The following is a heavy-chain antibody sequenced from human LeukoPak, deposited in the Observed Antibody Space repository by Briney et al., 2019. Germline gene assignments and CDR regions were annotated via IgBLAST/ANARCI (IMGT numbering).Heavy chain of an antibody. Sequence: PSETLSLTCAVSGYSISSGYYWGWIRQPPGKGLEWIGSIYYSGSTYYNPSLKSRVTISVDTSKNQFSLKLSSVTAADTAVYYCARVKVKGVVGLAFDIWGQGTMVTVSS. CDR1: GYSISSGYY. V-gene: IGHV4-38-2*01. J-gene: IGHJ3*02. D-gene: IGHD3-3*01. CDR2: IYYSGST. CDR3: ARVKVKGVVGLAFDI.